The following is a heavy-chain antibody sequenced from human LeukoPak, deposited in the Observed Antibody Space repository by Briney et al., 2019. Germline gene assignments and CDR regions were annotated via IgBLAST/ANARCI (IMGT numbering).Heavy chain of an antibody. CDR2: INPNSGGT. Sequence: ASVKVSCKASGYTFTGYYMHWVRQAPGQGLEWMGWINPNSGGTNYAQKFQGRVTMTRDTSISTAYMELSRLRSDDTAVYYCARARSGYYLFDYWGQGTLVTVSS. V-gene: IGHV1-2*02. J-gene: IGHJ4*02. CDR3: ARARSGYYLFDY. D-gene: IGHD3-3*01. CDR1: GYTFTGYY.